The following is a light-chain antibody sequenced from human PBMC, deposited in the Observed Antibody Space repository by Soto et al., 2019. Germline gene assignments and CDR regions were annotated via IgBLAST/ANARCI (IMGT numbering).Light chain of an antibody. CDR1: QGIRND. CDR2: AAS. V-gene: IGKV1-6*01. Sequence: IQMTQSPSYLSASVGDTVTITCRASQGIRNDLGWYQQKPGKAPKXLIHAASSLESGVPTRFSGSGSGTDLTFTISSLQAEDFETYYCLQDYSYPWTFGQGTKVDIK. J-gene: IGKJ1*01. CDR3: LQDYSYPWT.